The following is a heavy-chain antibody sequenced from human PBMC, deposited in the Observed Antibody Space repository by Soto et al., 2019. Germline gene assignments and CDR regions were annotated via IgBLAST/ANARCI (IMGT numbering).Heavy chain of an antibody. Sequence: EVQLLESGGGLVQPGGSLRLSCAASGFTFSAYAMTWVRQAPGKGLESVSGIYGNGAGIQYADSVRVRFTISRDNSKNTLYLQMYSLRAEDTAVYYCAKDVISGDGFWLMDHWGQGTLVTVSS. J-gene: IGHJ4*02. V-gene: IGHV3-23*01. D-gene: IGHD2-21*02. CDR2: IYGNGAGI. CDR3: AKDVISGDGFWLMDH. CDR1: GFTFSAYA.